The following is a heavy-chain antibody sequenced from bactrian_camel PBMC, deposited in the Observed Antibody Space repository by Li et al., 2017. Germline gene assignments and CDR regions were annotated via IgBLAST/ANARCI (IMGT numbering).Heavy chain of an antibody. CDR1: GDTGC. Sequence: VQLVESGGGTVQAGGSLRLSCVASGDTGCMGWSRQAPGKEREGVAAIDSDGTTYYLDSVKGRFTISKDNAKNTLYLQMNSLKPEDTAMYYCAASESSYSRTCASQNVYNYWGQGTQVTVS. J-gene: IGHJ4*01. CDR2: IDSDGTT. V-gene: IGHV3S55*01. CDR3: AASESSYSRTCASQNVYNY. D-gene: IGHD3*01.